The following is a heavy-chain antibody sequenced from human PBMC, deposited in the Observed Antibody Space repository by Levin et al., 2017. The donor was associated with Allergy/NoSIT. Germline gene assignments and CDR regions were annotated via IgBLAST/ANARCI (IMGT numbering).Heavy chain of an antibody. J-gene: IGHJ4*02. V-gene: IGHV3-48*03. CDR2: ISSTGSTI. CDR1: GFTFSSYE. CDR3: ARQLGNFWSGYNYFDY. D-gene: IGHD3-3*01. Sequence: GESLKISCAASGFTFSSYEMNWVRRDPGKGLEWVSYISSTGSTIYSADSVKGRFTISRDNAKNSLYLHMNSLRAEDTAVYYCARQLGNFWSGYNYFDYWGQGTLVTVSS.